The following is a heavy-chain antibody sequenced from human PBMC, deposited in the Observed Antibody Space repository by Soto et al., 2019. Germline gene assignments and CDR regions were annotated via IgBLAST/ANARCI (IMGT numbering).Heavy chain of an antibody. CDR3: AKSAPMDAGDKYYYDF. CDR2: IIPFFGTA. Sequence: SVKFSCKASGGTFSTFGISWVRQAPGQGLEWMGGIIPFFGTARYSQKFEDRITITADESTNTVYMDLRSLTSEDTAIYYCAKSAPMDAGDKYYYDFWGQGALVT. V-gene: IGHV1-69*13. D-gene: IGHD4-17*01. J-gene: IGHJ4*02. CDR1: GGTFSTFG.